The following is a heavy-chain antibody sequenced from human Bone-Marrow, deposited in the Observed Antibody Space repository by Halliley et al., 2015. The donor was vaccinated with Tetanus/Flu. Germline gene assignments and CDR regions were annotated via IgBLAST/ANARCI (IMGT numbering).Heavy chain of an antibody. Sequence: IAYIYYSGSSYYSPSLQSRVSISVDTSKNQFSLTLSSVTAADTAMYYCARFDILTGYYCLDYWGPGTLVTVSP. V-gene: IGHV4-30-4*01. J-gene: IGHJ4*02. D-gene: IGHD3-9*01. CDR3: ARFDILTGYYCLDY. CDR2: IYYSGSS.